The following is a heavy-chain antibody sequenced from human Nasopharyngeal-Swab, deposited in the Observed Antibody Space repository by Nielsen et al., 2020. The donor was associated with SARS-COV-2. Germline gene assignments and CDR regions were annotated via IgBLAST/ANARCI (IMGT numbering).Heavy chain of an antibody. D-gene: IGHD6-19*01. CDR1: GFTFSSYA. Sequence: GESLKISCVASGFTFSSYAMSWVCQAPGKGLEWVSATGASGNGGYYTDSVRGRFIISRDNSKNTLYLQLNSLRAEDTALYYCVRPGTAVAGTRWFDPWGQGTLVTVSS. CDR2: TGASGNGG. CDR3: VRPGTAVAGTRWFDP. J-gene: IGHJ5*02. V-gene: IGHV3-23*01.